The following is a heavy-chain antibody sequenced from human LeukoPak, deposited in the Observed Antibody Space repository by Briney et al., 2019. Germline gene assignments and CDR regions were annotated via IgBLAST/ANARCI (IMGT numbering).Heavy chain of an antibody. CDR1: GFTFTTAW. CDR3: TRGGSAFDH. J-gene: IGHJ4*02. V-gene: IGHV3-15*01. Sequence: GGSLRLSCAASGFTFTTAWMSWVRQAPGKGLEWVARIKSRPDGGAADYAAPVKGRFAISRDDSKDTLYMQMNSLKSGDTAVYFCTRGGSAFDHWGQGTLVTVSS. D-gene: IGHD2-15*01. CDR2: IKSRPDGGAA.